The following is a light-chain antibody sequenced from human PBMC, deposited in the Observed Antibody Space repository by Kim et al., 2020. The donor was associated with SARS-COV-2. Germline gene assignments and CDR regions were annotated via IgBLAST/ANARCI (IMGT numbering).Light chain of an antibody. CDR3: QQFGNSPWT. J-gene: IGKJ1*01. V-gene: IGKV3-20*01. CDR1: HSVTSSY. CDR2: GAS. Sequence: SPGERATLSCRASHSVTSSYLAWYQQKPGQAPRLLLYGASSRATGIPDRVSGSGSGTDFTLTISRLEPEDFAVYYCQQFGNSPWTFGQGTKVEIK.